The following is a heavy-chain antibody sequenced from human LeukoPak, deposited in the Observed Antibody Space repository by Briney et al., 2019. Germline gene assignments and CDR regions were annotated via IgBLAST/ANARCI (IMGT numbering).Heavy chain of an antibody. CDR1: GGSISSYY. CDR3: ASQGY. J-gene: IGHJ4*02. CDR2: IYYSGST. V-gene: IGHV4-59*01. Sequence: SETLSLTCTVSGGSISSYYWSWIRQPPGKGLEWIGYIYYSGSTNYNPSLKSRVTISVDTSKNQFSLKLRSVTAADTAVCYCASQGYWGQGTLVTVSS.